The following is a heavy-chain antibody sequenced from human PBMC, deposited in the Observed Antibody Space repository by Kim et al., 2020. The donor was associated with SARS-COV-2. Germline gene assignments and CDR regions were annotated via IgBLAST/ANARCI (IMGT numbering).Heavy chain of an antibody. J-gene: IGHJ4*02. CDR3: ARERGY. V-gene: IGHV3-30*04. Sequence: GGSLRLSCAASGFTFSSYAMHWVRQAPGKGLEWVAVISYDGSNKYYADSVKGRFTISRDNSKNTLYLQMNSLRAEDTAVYYWARERGYWGQGTLVTVSS. CDR1: GFTFSSYA. CDR2: ISYDGSNK.